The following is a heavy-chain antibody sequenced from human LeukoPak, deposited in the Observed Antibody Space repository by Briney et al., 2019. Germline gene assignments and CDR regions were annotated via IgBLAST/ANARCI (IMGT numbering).Heavy chain of an antibody. CDR2: IYSGGST. Sequence: PGGSLRLSCAASGFTVSSNYMSWVRQAPGKGLEWVSVIYSGGSTYYADSVKGRFTISRDNPKNTLYLQMNSLRAEDTAVYYCARDRGPVYYYGMDVWGQGTTVTVSS. D-gene: IGHD1-26*01. CDR3: ARDRGPVYYYGMDV. CDR1: GFTVSSNY. J-gene: IGHJ6*02. V-gene: IGHV3-66*01.